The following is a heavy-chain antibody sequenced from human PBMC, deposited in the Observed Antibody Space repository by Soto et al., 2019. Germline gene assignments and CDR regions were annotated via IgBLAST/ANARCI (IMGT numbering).Heavy chain of an antibody. CDR1: GGSISSGGYS. CDR2: IYLSGGT. J-gene: IGHJ5*02. D-gene: IGHD3-10*01. Sequence: QLQLQESGSGLVKPSQTLSLTCAVSGGSISSGGYSWSWIRQPPGKGLEWIGYIYLSGGTYYNPALQSRVTISIDRPNTQFPLKLSSVTAADPAVYYSARRYSDNWFDPWGQGTLVTVSS. CDR3: ARRYSDNWFDP. V-gene: IGHV4-30-2*01.